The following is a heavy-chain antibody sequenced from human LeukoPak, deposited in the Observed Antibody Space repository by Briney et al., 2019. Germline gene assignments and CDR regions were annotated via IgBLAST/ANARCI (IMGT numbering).Heavy chain of an antibody. CDR1: GFTFSTYG. CDR2: ISYDGSNK. V-gene: IGHV3-30*18. D-gene: IGHD2/OR15-2a*01. J-gene: IGHJ4*02. Sequence: GGSLRLSCAASGFTFSTYGMHWVRQAPGKGLEWVAVISYDGSNKYYADSVKGRFTISRDNSKNTLYLQMNSLRAEDTAVYYCAKDRRQYYYFDYWGQGTLVTVSS. CDR3: AKDRRQYYYFDY.